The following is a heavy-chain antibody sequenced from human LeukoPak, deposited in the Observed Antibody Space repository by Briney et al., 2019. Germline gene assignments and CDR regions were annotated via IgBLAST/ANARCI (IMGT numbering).Heavy chain of an antibody. V-gene: IGHV3-23*01. D-gene: IGHD6-13*01. Sequence: QPGGSLRLSCAASGFTLSSYAMSWVRQAPGKGLEWVSAISGSGDITYYADSVKGRFTISRDNSKNTLYLQMNSLRAEDTAVYYCAKDAPAAVMGYFDLWGRGALVSVSS. J-gene: IGHJ2*01. CDR3: AKDAPAAVMGYFDL. CDR2: ISGSGDIT. CDR1: GFTLSSYA.